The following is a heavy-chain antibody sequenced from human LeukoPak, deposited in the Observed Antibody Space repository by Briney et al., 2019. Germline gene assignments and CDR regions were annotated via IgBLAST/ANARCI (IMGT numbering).Heavy chain of an antibody. D-gene: IGHD3-10*01. CDR3: AKGKNTGSYLSHVDY. J-gene: IGHJ4*02. CDR2: ITWDGGSK. Sequence: GGALRRSGAASEFTSVDYTMNSVRKAPGKGLEWVSLITWDGGSKYYADSVKGRFTISRDNSKNSLYLQMNSLRTEDTALYYCAKGKNTGSYLSHVDYWGQGTLVTVSS. V-gene: IGHV3-43*01. CDR1: EFTSVDYT.